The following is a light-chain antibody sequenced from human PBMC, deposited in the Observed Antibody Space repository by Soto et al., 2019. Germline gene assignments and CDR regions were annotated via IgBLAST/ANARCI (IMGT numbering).Light chain of an antibody. CDR1: SSDVGFFNR. CDR3: CSYTTSSTFV. Sequence: QSALTQPPSVSGSPGQSVTISCTGTSSDVGFFNRVSWYHQPPGTAPKLLIYQVNNRPSGVPDRFSGSKSDNTASLTISGLQAEDEGDYYCCSYTTSSTFVFGTGTKLTVL. V-gene: IGLV2-18*02. CDR2: QVN. J-gene: IGLJ1*01.